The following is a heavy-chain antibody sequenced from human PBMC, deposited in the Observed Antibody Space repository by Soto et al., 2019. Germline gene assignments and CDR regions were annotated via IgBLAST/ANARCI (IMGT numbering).Heavy chain of an antibody. D-gene: IGHD3-3*01. J-gene: IGHJ4*02. Sequence: KASETLSLTCTVSGGSISSSSYYWGCIRQPAGKGLEWIGSIYYSGSTYYNASLKSRVTISVDTSKNQFSLKLSSVTAADTAVYYCARRGYYDFWSGYYTLSYFDYWGQGTLVTVSP. CDR3: ARRGYYDFWSGYYTLSYFDY. V-gene: IGHV4-39*01. CDR2: IYYSGST. CDR1: GGSISSSSYY.